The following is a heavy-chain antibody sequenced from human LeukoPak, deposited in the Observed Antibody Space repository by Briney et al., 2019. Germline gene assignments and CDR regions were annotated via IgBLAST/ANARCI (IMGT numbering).Heavy chain of an antibody. D-gene: IGHD6-19*01. CDR2: ISYDGSNK. Sequence: GGSLRLSCAASGFTFSSYAMHWVRQAPGKGLEWVAVISYDGSNKYYADSVKGRFTISRDNSKNTLYLQMNSLRAEDTAVYYCARDQGTYSSGWYKLGGFDYWGQGTLVTVSS. CDR1: GFTFSSYA. CDR3: ARDQGTYSSGWYKLGGFDY. J-gene: IGHJ4*02. V-gene: IGHV3-30-3*01.